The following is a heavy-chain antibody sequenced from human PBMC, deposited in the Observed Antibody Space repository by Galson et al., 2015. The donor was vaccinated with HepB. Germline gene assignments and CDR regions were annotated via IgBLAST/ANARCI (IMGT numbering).Heavy chain of an antibody. CDR3: ARDGVVVTAILDY. V-gene: IGHV3-30*19. CDR2: ISYDGSNK. J-gene: IGHJ4*02. D-gene: IGHD2-21*02. Sequence: SLRLSCAASGFTFSSYGMHWVRQAPGKGLEWVAVISYDGSNKYYADSVKGRFTISRDNSKNTLYLQMNSLRAEDTAVYYCARDGVVVTAILDYWGQGTLVTVSS. CDR1: GFTFSSYG.